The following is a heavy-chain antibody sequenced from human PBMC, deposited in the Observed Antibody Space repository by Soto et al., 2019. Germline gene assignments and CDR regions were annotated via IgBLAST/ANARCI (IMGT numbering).Heavy chain of an antibody. Sequence: ASVKVSCKASGYTFSNYDMNWVRQATGQGPEWIGWMNPNTGDTGYAQKFQGRVTMTRDISTTTAYMELSSLRSEDTAVYYCARALREGLPIYYLDSWGQGTLVTVSS. CDR1: GYTFSNYD. J-gene: IGHJ4*02. V-gene: IGHV1-8*01. CDR2: MNPNTGDT. CDR3: ARALREGLPIYYLDS. D-gene: IGHD1-26*01.